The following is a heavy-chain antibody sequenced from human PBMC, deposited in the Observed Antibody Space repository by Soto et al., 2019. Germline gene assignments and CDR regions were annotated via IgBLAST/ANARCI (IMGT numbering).Heavy chain of an antibody. V-gene: IGHV1-69*12. CDR2: IIPSFGTA. CDR3: ARSAYGDGTDVPFDY. J-gene: IGHJ4*02. D-gene: IGHD4-17*01. CDR1: GGTFSSYA. Sequence: QVQLVQSGAEVKKPGSSVKVSCKASGGTFSSYAISWVRQAPGQGLEWMGWIIPSFGTAHYALKCQGRVTITADATTSTAYMELSSLRFEDTAVYYCARSAYGDGTDVPFDYWGQGTLVTVSS.